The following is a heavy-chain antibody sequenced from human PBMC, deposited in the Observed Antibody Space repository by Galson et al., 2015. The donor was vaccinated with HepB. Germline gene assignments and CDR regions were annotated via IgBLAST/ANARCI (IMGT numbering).Heavy chain of an antibody. CDR1: GFTFSSYG. V-gene: IGHV3-33*01. J-gene: IGHJ6*02. CDR2: IWYDGSNK. CDR3: ARDPRNYDSWSGQGRDYYYYGMDV. D-gene: IGHD3-3*01. Sequence: SLRLSCAASGFTFSSYGMHWVRQAPGKGLEWVAVIWYDGSNKYYTDSVKGRFTISRDNSKNTLYLQMNSLRAEDTAVYYCARDPRNYDSWSGQGRDYYYYGMDVWGQGTTVTVAS.